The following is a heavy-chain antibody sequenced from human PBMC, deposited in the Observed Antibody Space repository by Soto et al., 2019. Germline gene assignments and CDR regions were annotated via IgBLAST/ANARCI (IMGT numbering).Heavy chain of an antibody. CDR3: ARAPVGLDTISYFDY. V-gene: IGHV4-30-4*01. D-gene: IGHD3-3*01. CDR2: IYNGGST. CDR1: GDSVSSVGFH. Sequence: PSETLSLTGTVSGDSVSSVGFHCAWLRRPPGKGLEWIGYIYNGGSTYYRPSLESRMHMSLDATRTHYSLRLTSVTAADTAVYFCARAPVGLDTISYFDYWGQGKLVT. J-gene: IGHJ4*02.